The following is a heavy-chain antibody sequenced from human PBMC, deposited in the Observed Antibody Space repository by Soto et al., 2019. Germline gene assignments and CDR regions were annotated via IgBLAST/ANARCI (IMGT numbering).Heavy chain of an antibody. CDR1: GYTFTGYY. D-gene: IGHD5-12*01. CDR2: INPNSGGT. CDR3: ARDFGYGLDAFDI. Sequence: QVQLVQSGAEVKKPGASVKVSCKASGYTFTGYYMHWVRQAPGQGLEWMGWINPNSGGTNYAQKFQGRVTITADKSTSTAYMELSSLRSEDTAVYYCARDFGYGLDAFDIWGQGTMVTVSS. J-gene: IGHJ3*02. V-gene: IGHV1-2*02.